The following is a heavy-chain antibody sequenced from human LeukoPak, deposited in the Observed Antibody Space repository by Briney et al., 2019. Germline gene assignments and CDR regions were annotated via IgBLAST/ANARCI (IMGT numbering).Heavy chain of an antibody. D-gene: IGHD1-26*01. Sequence: SGGSLRLSCAASGFTVSSNYMSWVRQAPGKGLEWVSVIYSGGSTYYADSVKGRFTISRDNSKNTLYLQMNSLRAEDTAGYYCAKERRVLVGAGSDAFDIWGQGTMVTVSS. CDR3: AKERRVLVGAGSDAFDI. CDR2: IYSGGST. J-gene: IGHJ3*02. V-gene: IGHV3-53*01. CDR1: GFTVSSNY.